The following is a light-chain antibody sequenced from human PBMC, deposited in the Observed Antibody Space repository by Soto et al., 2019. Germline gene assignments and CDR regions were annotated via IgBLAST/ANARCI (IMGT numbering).Light chain of an antibody. CDR3: QQYNNSPEYT. CDR1: QSGTSRY. Sequence: EMVLTQSPGTLSLSPGERATLSCKARQSGTSRYLAWYQQKPGQAPRLLIYGASSRATGIPDRFSGSGSGTDFTLTISRLEPEDFAVYFCQQYNNSPEYTFGQGTKLEIK. CDR2: GAS. J-gene: IGKJ2*01. V-gene: IGKV3-20*01.